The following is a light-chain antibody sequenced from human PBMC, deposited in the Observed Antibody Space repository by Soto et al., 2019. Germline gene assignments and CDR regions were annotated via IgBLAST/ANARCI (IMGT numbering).Light chain of an antibody. Sequence: EIVMTQSPATLSVSPGERATLSCRASQSVSSNLAWYQQKPGQAPRLLIYGASTRATGIPARFSGSGSGTEFTLTISSLQSEDFAVYYCQQTYSTFLSFGGGTKVEVK. J-gene: IGKJ4*01. CDR3: QQTYSTFLS. CDR2: GAS. CDR1: QSVSSN. V-gene: IGKV3-15*01.